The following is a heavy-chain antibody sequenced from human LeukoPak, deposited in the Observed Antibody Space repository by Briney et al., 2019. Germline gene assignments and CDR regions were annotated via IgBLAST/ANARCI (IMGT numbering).Heavy chain of an antibody. Sequence: GGSLRLSCAASGFTFSSCAMNWVRQAPGKGLEWVSTISGSGDNTYYADAVKGRFTISRDNSKNTLYLQMNSLRAEDTALYYCAKDNSYYFYYMDVWGKGTTVTVSS. CDR2: ISGSGDNT. CDR3: AKDNSYYFYYMDV. J-gene: IGHJ6*03. CDR1: GFTFSSCA. V-gene: IGHV3-23*01.